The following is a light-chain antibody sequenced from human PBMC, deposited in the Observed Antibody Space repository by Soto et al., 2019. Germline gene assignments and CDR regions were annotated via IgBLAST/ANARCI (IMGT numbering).Light chain of an antibody. CDR1: SSNIGKKY. J-gene: IGLJ1*01. CDR2: DTY. V-gene: IGLV1-51*01. Sequence: QPVLTQSPAVFSAPGHTVIITCSSTSSNIGKKYVSFYQQFPGKAPKLLIYDTYQRRSGIPDRVFGSKSGTSATLGITGLQTGDEADYYCATWDSSLSSYVFGTGTKVTVL. CDR3: ATWDSSLSSYV.